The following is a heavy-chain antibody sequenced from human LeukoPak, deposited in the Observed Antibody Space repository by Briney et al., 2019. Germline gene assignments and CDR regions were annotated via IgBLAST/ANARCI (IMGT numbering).Heavy chain of an antibody. CDR2: ISYDGSNK. CDR1: GFTFSSYG. Sequence: GRSLRLSCAASGFTFSSYGMHWVRQAPGKGLEWVAVISYDGSNKYYADSVKGRFTISRDNSKNTLYLQMNSLRAEDTAVYYRAKDPLVYIYGLDYWGQGTLVTVSS. CDR3: AKDPLVYIYGLDY. D-gene: IGHD5-18*01. V-gene: IGHV3-30*18. J-gene: IGHJ4*02.